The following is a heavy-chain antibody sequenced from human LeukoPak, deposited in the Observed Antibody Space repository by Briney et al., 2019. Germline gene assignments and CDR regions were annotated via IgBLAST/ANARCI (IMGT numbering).Heavy chain of an antibody. Sequence: PSETLSLTCTVSGGPISRYYWSLIRQPPREGLEWIGYIYYSGSTNYNPSLKSRVTIPVDTSKNQFSLKLSSVTAADTAVYYCAHGSGSYYEFDYWGQGTLVTVSS. V-gene: IGHV4-59*01. CDR2: IYYSGST. CDR1: GGPISRYY. D-gene: IGHD3-10*01. CDR3: AHGSGSYYEFDY. J-gene: IGHJ4*02.